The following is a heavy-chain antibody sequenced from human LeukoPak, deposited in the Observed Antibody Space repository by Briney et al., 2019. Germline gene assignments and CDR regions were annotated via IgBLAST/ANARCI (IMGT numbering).Heavy chain of an antibody. D-gene: IGHD5-18*01. J-gene: IGHJ4*02. CDR1: GYTFTSYY. CDR2: INPSGGST. CDR3: AREGFVTAMDRRGDY. Sequence: ASVTVSCTASGYTFTSYYMHWVRQAPGQGLEWMGIINPSGGSTSYAQKFQGRVTMTRDTSTSTVYMELSSLRSEDTAVYYCAREGFVTAMDRRGDYWGQGTLVTVSS. V-gene: IGHV1-46*01.